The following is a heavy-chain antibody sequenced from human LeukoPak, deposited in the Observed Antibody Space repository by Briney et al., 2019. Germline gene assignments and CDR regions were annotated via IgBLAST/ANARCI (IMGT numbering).Heavy chain of an antibody. CDR3: ARGQDIVVVVAATGRFDP. J-gene: IGHJ5*02. D-gene: IGHD2-15*01. V-gene: IGHV1-2*02. CDR2: INPNSGGT. CDR1: GYTFTGYY. Sequence: ASVKVSCKASGYTFTGYYIDWVRQAPGQGLEWMGWINPNSGGTNYAQKFQGRVTMTRDTSISTAYMELSRLRSDDTAVYYCARGQDIVVVVAATGRFDPWGQGTLVTVSS.